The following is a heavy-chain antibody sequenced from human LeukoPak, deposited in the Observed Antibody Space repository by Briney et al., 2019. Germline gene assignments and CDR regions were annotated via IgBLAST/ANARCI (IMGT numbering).Heavy chain of an antibody. CDR2: INPNSGGT. Sequence: GASVKVSCKASGYTFTGYYMHWVRQAPGQGLEWMGWINPNSGGTNYAQKFQGRVTMTRDTSISTAYMELSRLRSDDTAVYYCARGQGLWFGSSGLNWFDPWGQGTLVTVSS. CDR1: GYTFTGYY. V-gene: IGHV1-2*02. CDR3: ARGQGLWFGSSGLNWFDP. J-gene: IGHJ5*02. D-gene: IGHD3-10*01.